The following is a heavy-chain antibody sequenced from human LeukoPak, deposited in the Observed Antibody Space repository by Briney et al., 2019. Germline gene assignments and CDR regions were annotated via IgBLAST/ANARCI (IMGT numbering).Heavy chain of an antibody. Sequence: SVKVSCKASGDTFSSYAISWVRQAPGQGLECMGGIIPIFGTANYAQKFQGRVTITADESTSTAYMELSSLRSEDTAVYYCARGDYYDILTGLDPWGQGTLVTVSS. CDR3: ARGDYYDILTGLDP. CDR2: IIPIFGTA. V-gene: IGHV1-69*01. D-gene: IGHD3-9*01. J-gene: IGHJ5*02. CDR1: GDTFSSYA.